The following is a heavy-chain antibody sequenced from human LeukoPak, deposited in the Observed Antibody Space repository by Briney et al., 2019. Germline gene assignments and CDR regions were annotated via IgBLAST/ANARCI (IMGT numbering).Heavy chain of an antibody. Sequence: GGSLRLSCAASGFTFSGSAMHWVRQASGKGLEWVGRIRSKANSYATAYAASVKGRFTISRDDSKNTAYLQMNSLKTEDTAVYYCTRLAFNSGSYYYFDYWGQGTLVTVSS. J-gene: IGHJ4*02. CDR2: IRSKANSYAT. CDR1: GFTFSGSA. CDR3: TRLAFNSGSYYYFDY. V-gene: IGHV3-73*01. D-gene: IGHD1-26*01.